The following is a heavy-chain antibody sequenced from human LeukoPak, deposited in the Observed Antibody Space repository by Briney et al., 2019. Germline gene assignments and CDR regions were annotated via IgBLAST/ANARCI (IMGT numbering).Heavy chain of an antibody. Sequence: GSLRLSCAASGFTFSSYEMNWVRQAPGKGLEWIGEINHSGSTNYNPSLKSRVTISVDTSKNQFSLKLSSVTAADTAVYYCARGLSARWLPYYYYGMDVWGQGTTVTVSS. CDR1: GFTFSSYE. CDR3: ARGLSARWLPYYYYGMDV. D-gene: IGHD5-24*01. CDR2: INHSGST. V-gene: IGHV4-34*01. J-gene: IGHJ6*02.